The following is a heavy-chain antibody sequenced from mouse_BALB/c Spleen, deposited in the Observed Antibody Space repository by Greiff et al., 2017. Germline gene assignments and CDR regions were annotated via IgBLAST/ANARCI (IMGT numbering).Heavy chain of an antibody. Sequence: QVQLKESGAELVRPGVSVKISCKGSGYTFTDYAMHWVKQSHAKSLEWIGVISTYYGDASYNQKFKGKATMTVDKSSSTAYMELARLTSEDSAIYYCARENSLLGGYYAMDDWGQGTSVTVSS. CDR3: ARENSLLGGYYAMDD. J-gene: IGHJ4*01. V-gene: IGHV1S137*01. CDR2: ISTYYGDA. D-gene: IGHD1-2*01. CDR1: GYTFTDYA.